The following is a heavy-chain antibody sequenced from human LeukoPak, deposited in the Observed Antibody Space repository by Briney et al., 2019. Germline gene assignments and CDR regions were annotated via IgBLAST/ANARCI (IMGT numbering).Heavy chain of an antibody. D-gene: IGHD2-21*01. CDR1: GGSISDYF. J-gene: IGHJ4*02. Sequence: SETLSLTCTVSGGSISDYFWSWIRQPAGKGLEWIGRIYSSGSTLYNPSLKSRVTMSVDTSKNHFSLRLTSVTAADTAVYYCARDPYCGDDCYFDSWGRGTLFTVSS. V-gene: IGHV4-4*07. CDR2: IYSSGST. CDR3: ARDPYCGDDCYFDS.